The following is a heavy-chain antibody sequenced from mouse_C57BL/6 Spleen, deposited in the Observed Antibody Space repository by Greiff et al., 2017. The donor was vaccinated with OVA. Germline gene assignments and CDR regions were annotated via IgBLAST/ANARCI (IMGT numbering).Heavy chain of an antibody. J-gene: IGHJ2*01. CDR2: INPSNGGT. V-gene: IGHV1-53*01. D-gene: IGHD1-1*01. CDR1: GYTFTSYW. CDR3: ASPLITTVVAPYFDY. Sequence: QVQLQQPGPELVKPGASVKLSCKASGYTFTSYWMHWVKQRPGQGLEWIGNINPSNGGTNYNEKFKSKATLTVDKSSSTAYMQLSSLTSEDSAVYYCASPLITTVVAPYFDYWGQGTTLTVSS.